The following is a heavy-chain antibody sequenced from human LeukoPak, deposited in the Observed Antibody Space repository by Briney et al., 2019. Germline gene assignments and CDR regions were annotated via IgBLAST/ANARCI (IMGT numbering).Heavy chain of an antibody. J-gene: IGHJ4*02. CDR3: AKEANRGVVGPDY. CDR1: GFTFSSYG. Sequence: GGSLRLSCAASGFTFSSYGMHWVRQAPGKGLEWVAVISYDGSNKYYADSVKGRFTISRDNSKNTLYLQMNSLRAEDTAVYYCAKEANRGVVGPDYWGQGTLVTVSS. D-gene: IGHD3-3*01. CDR2: ISYDGSNK. V-gene: IGHV3-30*18.